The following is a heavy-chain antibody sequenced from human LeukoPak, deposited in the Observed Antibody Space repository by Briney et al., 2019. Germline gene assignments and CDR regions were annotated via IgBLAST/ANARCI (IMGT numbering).Heavy chain of an antibody. J-gene: IGHJ4*02. CDR1: GGSIRSNY. Sequence: SETLSLTCTVSGGSIRSNYWSWTRQTPGKGLEWIAYINYSGNTNNNPSLKSRVTISVDTSKSQFSLKLSSVTAADTAVYYCARHGHDTGNFYAHFDYWGQGTLVTVSS. V-gene: IGHV4-59*08. CDR2: INYSGNT. D-gene: IGHD1-26*01. CDR3: ARHGHDTGNFYAHFDY.